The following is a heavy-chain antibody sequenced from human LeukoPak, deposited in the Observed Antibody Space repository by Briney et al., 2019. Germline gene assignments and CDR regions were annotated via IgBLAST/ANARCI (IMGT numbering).Heavy chain of an antibody. CDR1: GYTFTNYG. D-gene: IGHD1-26*01. J-gene: IGHJ4*02. V-gene: IGHV1-18*01. CDR3: ARDLDQYSGRFGGFGHDF. CDR2: ISAYNGNT. Sequence: ASVTVSCKASGYTFTNYGINWARQAPGQGLEWMGWISAYNGNTNYAQKLQGRVTMTTDTSTSTAYMELRSLRSDDTAVYYCARDLDQYSGRFGGFGHDFWGQGTLVTVSS.